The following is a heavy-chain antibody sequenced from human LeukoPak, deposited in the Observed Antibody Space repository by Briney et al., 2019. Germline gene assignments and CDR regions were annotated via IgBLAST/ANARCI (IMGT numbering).Heavy chain of an antibody. Sequence: SETLSLTCAVYGGSFSGYYWSCIRQPPGKGLEWIGEINHSGSTNYNPSLKSRVTISVDTSKNQFSLKLSSVTAADTAVYYCARGRYNWNYGRQGKYYYYMDVWGKGTTVTVSS. J-gene: IGHJ6*03. D-gene: IGHD1-7*01. V-gene: IGHV4-34*01. CDR2: INHSGST. CDR3: ARGRYNWNYGRQGKYYYYMDV. CDR1: GGSFSGYY.